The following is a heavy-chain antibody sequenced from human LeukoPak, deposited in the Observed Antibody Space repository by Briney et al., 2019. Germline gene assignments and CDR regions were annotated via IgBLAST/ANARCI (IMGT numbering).Heavy chain of an antibody. D-gene: IGHD2-15*01. CDR1: GGSISSGSYY. J-gene: IGHJ2*01. Sequence: SETLSLTCTVSGGSISSGSYYWSWIRQPAGKGLEWIGRIYTSGSTNYNPSLKSRVTISVDTSKNQFSLKLSSVTAADTAVYYCASCSGGSCYGTGWYFDLWGRGTLVTVSS. V-gene: IGHV4-61*02. CDR2: IYTSGST. CDR3: ASCSGGSCYGTGWYFDL.